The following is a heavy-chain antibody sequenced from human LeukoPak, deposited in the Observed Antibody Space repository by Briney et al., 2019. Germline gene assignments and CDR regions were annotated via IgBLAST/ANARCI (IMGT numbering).Heavy chain of an antibody. Sequence: GGSLRLSCAASGFTFSSYAMSWVRQAPGKGLEWVSGISGSGGSTYYADSVKGRFTISRDNSKNTLYLQMNSLRAEDTAVYYCARVVSSSWDFDYWGQGTLVTVSS. CDR2: ISGSGGST. CDR3: ARVVSSSWDFDY. CDR1: GFTFSSYA. D-gene: IGHD6-13*01. J-gene: IGHJ4*02. V-gene: IGHV3-23*01.